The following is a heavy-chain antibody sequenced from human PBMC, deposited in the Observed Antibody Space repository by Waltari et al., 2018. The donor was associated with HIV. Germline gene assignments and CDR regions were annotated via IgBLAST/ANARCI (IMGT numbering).Heavy chain of an antibody. CDR2: IYYSSKGSK. V-gene: IGHV6-1*01. Sequence: QVQLQQSGPGLVKPSQTLSLTCAISGDSVSSNSAAWNWIRQSPSRGLGWLGRIYYSSKGSKDDAVSGKSRITINPDTSNNQFSLQLNSVSPEDTAVYYCARAPVGGWDFDIWGRGTLVTVSS. CDR1: GDSVSSNSAA. D-gene: IGHD1-26*01. J-gene: IGHJ2*01. CDR3: ARAPVGGWDFDI.